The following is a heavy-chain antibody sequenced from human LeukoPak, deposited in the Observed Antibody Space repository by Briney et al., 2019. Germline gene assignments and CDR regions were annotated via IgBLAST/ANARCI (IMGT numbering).Heavy chain of an antibody. CDR3: ARHGLGYCSGGSCYPDSSGWYNYYYGMDV. D-gene: IGHD2-15*01. CDR1: GYSFTSYW. V-gene: IGHV5-51*01. J-gene: IGHJ6*02. CDR2: IYPGDSDT. Sequence: GESLKISCKGSGYSFTSYWIGWVRQMPGKGLEWMGIIYPGDSDTRYSPSFQGQVTISADKSISTAYLQWSSLKASDTAMYYCARHGLGYCSGGSCYPDSSGWYNYYYGMDVWGQGTTVTVSS.